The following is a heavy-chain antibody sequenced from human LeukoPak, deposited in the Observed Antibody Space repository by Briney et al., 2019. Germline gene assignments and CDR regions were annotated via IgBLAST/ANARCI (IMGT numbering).Heavy chain of an antibody. J-gene: IGHJ3*02. CDR2: ISYDGSNK. V-gene: IGHV3-30-3*01. CDR1: GFTFSSYA. CDR3: ARVSDTVVVVAAMVPGPFDM. Sequence: GRSLRLSCAASGFTFSSYALHWVRQAPGKGLEWVAVISYDGSNKYYADSVKGRFPVSRDNSKNTLYLQMNSLRADDTAVYYCARVSDTVVVVAAMVPGPFDMWGQGTKVTVSS. D-gene: IGHD2-15*01.